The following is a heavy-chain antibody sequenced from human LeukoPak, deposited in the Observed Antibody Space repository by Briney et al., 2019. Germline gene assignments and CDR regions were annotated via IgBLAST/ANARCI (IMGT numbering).Heavy chain of an antibody. CDR1: GGSISSSSYY. J-gene: IGHJ5*02. V-gene: IGHV4-39*07. Sequence: SETLSLTCTVSGGSISSSSYYWGWIRQPPGKGLEWIGSIYYSGSTYYNPSLKSRVTISVDTSKNQFSLKLSSVTAADTAVYYCARRAIRWNYYGSGSYYNRFGWFDPWGQGTLVTVSS. CDR3: ARRAIRWNYYGSGSYYNRFGWFDP. D-gene: IGHD3-10*01. CDR2: IYYSGST.